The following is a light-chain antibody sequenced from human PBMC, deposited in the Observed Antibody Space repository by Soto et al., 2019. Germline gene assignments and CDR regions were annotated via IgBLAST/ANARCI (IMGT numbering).Light chain of an antibody. CDR2: AAS. V-gene: IGKV1-27*01. J-gene: IGKJ1*01. CDR3: QKHNNAPRT. CDR1: QGISNY. Sequence: DIQMTQSPSSLSASVGDTVTITCRGSQGISNYLAWYQQKPGQVPNLLIYAASTLQSGVPSRFSGSGSGTDFTLTISSLRPEDVATYYCQKHNNAPRTFGQGTKVEI.